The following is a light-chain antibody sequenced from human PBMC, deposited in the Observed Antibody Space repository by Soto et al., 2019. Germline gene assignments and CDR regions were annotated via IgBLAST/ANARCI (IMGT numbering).Light chain of an antibody. CDR3: SSYTTSSTPVV. J-gene: IGLJ2*01. CDR2: DVS. Sequence: QSALTQPASVSGSPGQSITISCTGTSSDVGSYNYVSWYQQYPGKAPKLMIYDVSNRPSGVSYRFSGSKSGNTASLTISGLLAEDEADYYCSSYTTSSTPVVFGGGTKVTVL. CDR1: SSDVGSYNY. V-gene: IGLV2-14*01.